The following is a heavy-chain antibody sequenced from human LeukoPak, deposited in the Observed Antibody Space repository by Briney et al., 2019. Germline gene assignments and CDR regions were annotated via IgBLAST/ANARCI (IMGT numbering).Heavy chain of an antibody. J-gene: IGHJ3*02. D-gene: IGHD2-15*01. CDR2: IRYDGSNK. V-gene: IGHV3-30*02. CDR1: GFTLVTFG. Sequence: GGSRRLSWAPSGFTLVTFGMHWVRQPQGRGRGGGAFIRYDGSNKYYADSVKGRFTISRDNSKNTLYLQMNSLRAEDTAVYYCARAPRGGRGLTAFDIWGQGTMVTVSS. CDR3: ARAPRGGRGLTAFDI.